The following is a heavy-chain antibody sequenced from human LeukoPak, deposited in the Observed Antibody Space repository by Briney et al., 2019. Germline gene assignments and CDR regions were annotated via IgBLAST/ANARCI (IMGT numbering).Heavy chain of an antibody. CDR3: AGDRVPGSSISMDV. CDR2: IWYDGSDK. Sequence: GGSLRLSCAASGFTFSNYGMHWVRQAPGKGLEWVAVIWYDGSDKYYTDSVRGRFTISRDNSKNTLYLQMNSLRAEDTAVYYCAGDRVPGSSISMDVWGQGTTVTVSS. J-gene: IGHJ6*02. CDR1: GFTFSNYG. V-gene: IGHV3-33*01. D-gene: IGHD3-10*01.